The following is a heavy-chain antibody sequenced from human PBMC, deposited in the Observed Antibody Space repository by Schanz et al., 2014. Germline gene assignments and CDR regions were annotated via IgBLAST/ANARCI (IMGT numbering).Heavy chain of an antibody. V-gene: IGHV1-69*02. Sequence: QLQLVQSGAEVKKPGSSVKVSCKLSGGTFSSYTISWMRQAPGQGLEWMGKIIPVLNIATYAQRFQGRVSTTADRSTSTAYMELSSLRSEDTAVYYCARGYGDSPTDFWGQGTLVTVSS. D-gene: IGHD4-17*01. J-gene: IGHJ4*02. CDR2: IIPVLNIA. CDR1: GGTFSSYT. CDR3: ARGYGDSPTDF.